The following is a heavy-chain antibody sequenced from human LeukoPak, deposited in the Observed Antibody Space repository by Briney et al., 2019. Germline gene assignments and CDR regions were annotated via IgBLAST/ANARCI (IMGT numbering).Heavy chain of an antibody. J-gene: IGHJ3*01. CDR3: AKDIQLST. Sequence: QPGGSLRLSCAASGFNFRDAAMTWVRQAPGKGLEWVSLISFSGDNSYYADSVKGRFTISRDSSKNTLSLQMNSLRVEDTAIYYCAKDIQLSTWGLGTMVTVSS. V-gene: IGHV3-23*01. CDR2: ISFSGDNS. CDR1: GFNFRDAA. D-gene: IGHD5-24*01.